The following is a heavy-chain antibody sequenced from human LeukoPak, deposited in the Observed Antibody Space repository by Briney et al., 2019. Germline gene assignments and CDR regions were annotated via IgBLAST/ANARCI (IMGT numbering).Heavy chain of an antibody. CDR1: GFTFTSFG. CDR3: AADLSEQLYKFDY. D-gene: IGHD6-6*01. Sequence: GASVKVSCKASGFTFTSFGFSWVRQAPGQGLEWMGWISAYNGNTNYAQNLQGRVTMTTDASTSTAYMELSSLRSEDTAVYYCAADLSEQLYKFDYWGQGTLVTVSS. J-gene: IGHJ4*02. CDR2: ISAYNGNT. V-gene: IGHV1-18*01.